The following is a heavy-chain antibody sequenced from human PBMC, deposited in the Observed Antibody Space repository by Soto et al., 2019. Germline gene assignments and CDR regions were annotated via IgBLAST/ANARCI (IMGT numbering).Heavy chain of an antibody. J-gene: IGHJ3*02. CDR3: ARTSIFGVVLNAFDI. Sequence: SETLSLTCTVSGGSFSGGGYYWSWIRQHPGKGLEWMVYISYSGSTKYKPSLQSRITISVDTSKNQFSLRLTSVTAADTAIYFCARTSIFGVVLNAFDIWGPGTLVTVSS. V-gene: IGHV4-31*03. CDR2: ISYSGST. CDR1: GGSFSGGGYY. D-gene: IGHD3-3*01.